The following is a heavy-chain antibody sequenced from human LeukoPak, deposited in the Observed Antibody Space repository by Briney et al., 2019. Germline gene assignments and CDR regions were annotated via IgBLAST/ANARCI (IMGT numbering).Heavy chain of an antibody. CDR1: GGTFSSYA. CDR2: IIPIFGTA. Sequence: SVKVSCKASGGTFSSYAISWVRQAPGQGLEWMGGIIPIFGTANYAQKFQVRVTITADESTSTAYMELSSLRSEDTAVYYCARDCSGGSCYYYYGMDVWGQGTTVTVSS. V-gene: IGHV1-69*13. J-gene: IGHJ6*02. D-gene: IGHD2-15*01. CDR3: ARDCSGGSCYYYYGMDV.